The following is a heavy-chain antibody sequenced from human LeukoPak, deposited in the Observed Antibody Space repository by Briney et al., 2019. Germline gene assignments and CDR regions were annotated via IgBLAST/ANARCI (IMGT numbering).Heavy chain of an antibody. CDR1: GYSFTSYW. D-gene: IGHD1-26*01. CDR3: ARRLSSRVGAIDY. CDR2: IYPGDSDT. Sequence: GESLKISCKGSGYSFTSYWIGWVRQMPGKGLEWMGIIYPGDSDTRYSPSFQGQVTISADKSISTAYLQWSSLEASDTAMYYCARRLSSRVGAIDYWGQGTLVTVSS. J-gene: IGHJ4*02. V-gene: IGHV5-51*01.